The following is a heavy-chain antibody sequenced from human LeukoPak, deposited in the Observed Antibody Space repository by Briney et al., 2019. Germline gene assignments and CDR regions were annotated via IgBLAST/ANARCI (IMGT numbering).Heavy chain of an antibody. CDR1: GFTFSTYA. CDR2: IGGSGGST. D-gene: IGHD5-24*01. V-gene: IGHV3-23*01. J-gene: IGHJ4*02. CDR3: AKRGMTTIKGGFDY. Sequence: GGSLRLSCAASGFTFSTYAMSWVRQAPGKGLEWVSAIGGSGGSTYYADSVKGRFTISRDNSKNTLHLQMNSLRAEDTAVYYCAKRGMTTIKGGFDYWGQGTLVTVSS.